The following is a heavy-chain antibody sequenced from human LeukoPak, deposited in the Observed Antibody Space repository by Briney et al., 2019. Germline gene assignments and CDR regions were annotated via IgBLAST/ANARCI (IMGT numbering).Heavy chain of an antibody. J-gene: IGHJ4*02. V-gene: IGHV1-18*04. CDR1: GYTFTIYG. D-gene: IGHD2-2*01. CDR2: ISAYNGNT. Sequence: ASVKVSCKASGYTFTIYGISWVRQAPGQGLEWMGWISAYNGNTNYAQKLQGRVTMTTDTSTSTAYMELRSLRSDDTTVYYCARDYMTFVVVPAAGGSDYWGQGTLVTVSS. CDR3: ARDYMTFVVVPAAGGSDY.